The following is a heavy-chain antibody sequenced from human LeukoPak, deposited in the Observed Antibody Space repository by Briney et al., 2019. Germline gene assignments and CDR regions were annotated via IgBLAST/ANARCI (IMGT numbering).Heavy chain of an antibody. J-gene: IGHJ6*02. Sequence: PGGSLRLSCAASGFTFSSYGMHWVRQAPGKGLEWVAVIWYDGSNKYYADSVKGRFTISRDNPKNTLYLQMNSLRAEDTAVYYCARDGVTIFGVVRNYGMDVWGQGTTVTVSS. CDR3: ARDGVTIFGVVRNYGMDV. D-gene: IGHD3-3*01. CDR2: IWYDGSNK. V-gene: IGHV3-33*01. CDR1: GFTFSSYG.